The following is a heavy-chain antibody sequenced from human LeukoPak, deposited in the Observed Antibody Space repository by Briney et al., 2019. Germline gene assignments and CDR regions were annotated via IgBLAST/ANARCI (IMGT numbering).Heavy chain of an antibody. CDR2: IYYSGGT. CDR1: GGPLNKYH. V-gene: IGHV4-59*01. CDR3: ARRYCSRTRFHGVFGI. Sequence: WETLALTCTGSGGPLNKYHYRLIRQPPGKGLEWIGDIYYSGGTNYNPSLKRRVTLSVDTSKNQLSLKLTSVTAADTAVYYCARRYCSRTRFHGVFGIWGKGKTVSVSS. D-gene: IGHD2-2*01. J-gene: IGHJ3*02.